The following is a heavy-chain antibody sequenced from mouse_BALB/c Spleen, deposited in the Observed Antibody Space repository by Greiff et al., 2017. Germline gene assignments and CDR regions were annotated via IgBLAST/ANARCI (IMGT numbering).Heavy chain of an antibody. Sequence: EVQLVESGGGLVKPGGSRKLSCAASGFTFSSFGMHWVRQAPEKGLEWVAYISSGSSTIYYADTVKGRFTISRDNPKNTLFLQMTSLRSEDTAMYYCARSSGSSPYYAMDYWGQGTSVTVSS. CDR3: ARSSGSSPYYAMDY. V-gene: IGHV5-17*02. CDR1: GFTFSSFG. CDR2: ISSGSSTI. J-gene: IGHJ4*01. D-gene: IGHD1-1*01.